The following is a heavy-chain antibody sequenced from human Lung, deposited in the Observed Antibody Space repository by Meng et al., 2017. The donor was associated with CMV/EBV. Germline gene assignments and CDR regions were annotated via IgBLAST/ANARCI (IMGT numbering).Heavy chain of an antibody. J-gene: IGHJ6*02. CDR1: GFIVSDNY. Sequence: ESXKISXAASGFIVSDNYMNWVRQAPGKGLEWISIIYSNENTYYADSVKGRFTISRDNSKNTLYLQMNSLRAEDTAVYYCAREQGYFSSKHYYYHLDVWGQGXTVTVSS. CDR3: AREQGYFSSKHYYYHLDV. CDR2: IYSNENT. V-gene: IGHV3-53*01. D-gene: IGHD6-6*01.